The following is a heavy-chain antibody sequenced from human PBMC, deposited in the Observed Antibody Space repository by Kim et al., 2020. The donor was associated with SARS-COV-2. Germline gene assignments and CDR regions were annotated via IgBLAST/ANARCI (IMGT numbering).Heavy chain of an antibody. CDR3: AKDKGTAMVRGGFDY. CDR2: ISWNSGSI. D-gene: IGHD5-18*01. J-gene: IGHJ4*01. CDR1: GFTFDDYA. V-gene: IGHV3-9*01. Sequence: GGSLRLSCAASGFTFDDYAMHWVRQAPGKGLEWVSGISWNSGSIGYADSVKGRFTISRDNAKNSLYLQMNSLRAEDTALYYCAKDKGTAMVRGGFDYWG.